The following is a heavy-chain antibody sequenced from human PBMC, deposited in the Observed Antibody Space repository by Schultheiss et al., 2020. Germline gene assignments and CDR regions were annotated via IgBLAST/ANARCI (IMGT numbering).Heavy chain of an antibody. Sequence: VESLKISCKASGYSFDRSWFAWVRQMPGKGLEWMGIIYPGDSDTRYSPSFQGQVTISADKSITTAYLQWSSLKASDTAIYYCARHAPLCSGGSCQFDYWGQGSLVTVSS. J-gene: IGHJ4*02. CDR1: GYSFDRSW. CDR2: IYPGDSDT. CDR3: ARHAPLCSGGSCQFDY. D-gene: IGHD2-15*01. V-gene: IGHV5-51*01.